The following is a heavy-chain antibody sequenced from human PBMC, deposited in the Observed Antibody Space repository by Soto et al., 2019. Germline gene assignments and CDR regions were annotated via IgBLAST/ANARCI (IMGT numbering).Heavy chain of an antibody. V-gene: IGHV5-51*01. CDR1: GYSFTSYW. J-gene: IGHJ6*02. CDR3: ARSRRSGSSSNCYGMDV. CDR2: IYPGDSDT. Sequence: GESLKISCKGSGYSFTSYWIGWVRQMPGKGLEWMGIIYPGDSDTRYSPSFQGQVTISADKSISTAYLQWSSLKASDTAMYYCARSRRSGSSSNCYGMDVWGQGTTVTVSS. D-gene: IGHD6-6*01.